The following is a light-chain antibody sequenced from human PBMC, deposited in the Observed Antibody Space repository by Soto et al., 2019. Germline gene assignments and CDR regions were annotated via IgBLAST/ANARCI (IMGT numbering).Light chain of an antibody. J-gene: IGKJ1*01. V-gene: IGKV1-5*01. CDR3: QQYNDYSRT. Sequence: DIQMTQSPSTLSASVGDRVTITCRASQSLNNWLAWYQQKPGKAPKLLIYDASSLESGVPSRFSGSASGTEFTLSFSSLQPDDFATYYCQQYNDYSRTFGQGTKVEIK. CDR1: QSLNNW. CDR2: DAS.